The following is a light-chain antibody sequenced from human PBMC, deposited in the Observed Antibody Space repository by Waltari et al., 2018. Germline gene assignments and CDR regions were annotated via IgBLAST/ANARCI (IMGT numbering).Light chain of an antibody. Sequence: EIVLTQSPGTLSLSPGERATLSCRASQSGSRTLAWYQQKPGQAPKLLNYGASIRAPGIPDRFTGSWAGTDFSLPISSLEPEDFAIYFCQHYVRLPATFGQGTKVEIK. J-gene: IGKJ1*01. CDR1: QSGSRT. CDR2: GAS. V-gene: IGKV3-20*01. CDR3: QHYVRLPAT.